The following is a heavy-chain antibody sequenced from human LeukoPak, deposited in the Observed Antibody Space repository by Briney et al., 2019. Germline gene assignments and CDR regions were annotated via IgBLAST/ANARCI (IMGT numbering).Heavy chain of an antibody. D-gene: IGHD3-10*01. CDR2: IHYSGST. V-gene: IGHV4-59*01. CDR3: ARAMVSEFDY. Sequence: PSETLSLTCTVSGGSISSYYWSWIRQPPGKGLEWIGYIHYSGSTNYNPSLKSRVTISVDTSKKQFSLKLSSVTSADTAVYYCARAMVSEFDYWGQGTLVTVS. J-gene: IGHJ4*02. CDR1: GGSISSYY.